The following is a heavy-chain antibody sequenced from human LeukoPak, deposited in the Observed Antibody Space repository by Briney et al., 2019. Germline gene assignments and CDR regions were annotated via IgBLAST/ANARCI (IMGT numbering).Heavy chain of an antibody. Sequence: SETLSLTCAVYGGSFSGYYWSWIRQPPGKGLEWIGEINHSGSTNYNPSLKSRVTISVDTSKNQFSLKLSSVTAADTAVYYCARHSLWGVNYGIDVWGQGTTVTVSS. CDR3: ARHSLWGVNYGIDV. J-gene: IGHJ6*02. V-gene: IGHV4-34*01. D-gene: IGHD3-16*01. CDR2: INHSGST. CDR1: GGSFSGYY.